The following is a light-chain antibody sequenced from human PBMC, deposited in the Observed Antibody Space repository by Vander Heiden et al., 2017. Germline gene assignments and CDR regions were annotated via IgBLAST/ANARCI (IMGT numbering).Light chain of an antibody. J-gene: IGKJ1*01. V-gene: IGKV1-5*03. Sequence: DTQMTQSPSTLSASVGDRVTITCRASQNINNWLAWYQRKPGKAPNLLIFQASVLESGVPSRFSGGKSGTEFTLTISSLQPDDFATYYCQQYDSYPWTFGQGTTVEIK. CDR2: QAS. CDR3: QQYDSYPWT. CDR1: QNINNW.